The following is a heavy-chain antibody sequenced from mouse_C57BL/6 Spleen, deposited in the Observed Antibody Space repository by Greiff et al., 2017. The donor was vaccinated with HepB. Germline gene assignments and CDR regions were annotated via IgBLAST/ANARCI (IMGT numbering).Heavy chain of an antibody. Sequence: VQLQQPGAELVRTGSSVKLSCKASGYTFTSYWMHWVKQRPIQGLEWIGNIDPSDSETHYNQKFKDKATLTVDKSSSTAYMQLISLTSEDSAVYYCARFDYLFAYWGQGTLVTVSA. D-gene: IGHD2-4*01. CDR2: IDPSDSET. J-gene: IGHJ3*01. CDR1: GYTFTSYW. V-gene: IGHV1-52*01. CDR3: ARFDYLFAY.